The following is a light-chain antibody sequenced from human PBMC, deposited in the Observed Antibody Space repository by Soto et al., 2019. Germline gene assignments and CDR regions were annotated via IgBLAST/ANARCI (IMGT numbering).Light chain of an antibody. CDR2: KAS. CDR3: QQYRSYRA. CDR1: QTIDSW. V-gene: IGKV1-5*03. J-gene: IGKJ1*01. Sequence: DIPMTQSPSTLSASVGDRVTITCRASQTIDSWLAWHQQKPGRAPKLLISKASNLESGVPSRFSGSGSGTEFTLTISSLQPDDFATYYCQQYRSYRAFGQGTKVEI.